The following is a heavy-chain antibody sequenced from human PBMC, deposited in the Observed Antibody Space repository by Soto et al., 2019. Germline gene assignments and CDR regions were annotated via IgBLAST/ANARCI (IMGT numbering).Heavy chain of an antibody. CDR3: ARDLKTQWLHYYYGMDV. D-gene: IGHD6-19*01. J-gene: IGHJ6*02. CDR1: GGSISSGDYY. V-gene: IGHV4-61*08. Sequence: SETLSLTCTVSGGSISSGDYYWSWIRQPPGKGLEWIGYIYTSGSTNYNPSLKSRVTMSVDTSKNQFSLKLSSVTAADTAVYYCARDLKTQWLHYYYGMDVWGQGTTVTVSS. CDR2: IYTSGST.